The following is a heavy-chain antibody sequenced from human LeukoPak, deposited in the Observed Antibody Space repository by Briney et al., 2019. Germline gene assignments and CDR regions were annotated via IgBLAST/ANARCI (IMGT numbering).Heavy chain of an antibody. D-gene: IGHD3/OR15-3a*01. J-gene: IGHJ3*02. V-gene: IGHV4-34*01. CDR1: GGSFSGYY. CDR3: ARGFDLDAFDI. Sequence: SETLSLTCAVYGGSFSGYYWGWIRQPPGKGLEWIGEINHSGSTNYNPSLKSRVAISLDTSKNQFSLKLSSLTAADTSVYYCARGFDLDAFDIWAQGTMVTVSS. CDR2: INHSGST.